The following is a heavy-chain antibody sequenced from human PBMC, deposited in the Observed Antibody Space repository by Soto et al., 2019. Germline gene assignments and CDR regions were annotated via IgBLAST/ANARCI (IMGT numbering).Heavy chain of an antibody. CDR2: ISSSSSYI. D-gene: IGHD4-17*01. CDR1: GFTFSSYS. CDR3: ARDLVTVSFRFHYYGMDV. J-gene: IGHJ6*02. V-gene: IGHV3-21*01. Sequence: EVQLVESGGGLVKPGGSLRLSCAASGFTFSSYSMNWVRQAPGKGLEWVSSISSSSSYIYYADSVKGRITISRDNGKNSLYLQMNSLRAEDPAVYYCARDLVTVSFRFHYYGMDVWGQGSTVTVSS.